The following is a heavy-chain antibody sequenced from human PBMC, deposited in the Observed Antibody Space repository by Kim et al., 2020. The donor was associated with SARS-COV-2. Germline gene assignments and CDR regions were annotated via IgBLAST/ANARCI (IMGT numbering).Heavy chain of an antibody. J-gene: IGHJ4*02. CDR1: EFTFSSYA. D-gene: IGHD2-21*01. Sequence: GGSLRLSCAASEFTFSSYAMSWVRQAPGKGLEWVSAITASGGSTYYADSVKGRFTISRDNSKNTLYLQMNSLRAEDAALYYCAKAGSPYCGGNCFSDYWGQGTLVTVSS. V-gene: IGHV3-23*01. CDR3: AKAGSPYCGGNCFSDY. CDR2: ITASGGST.